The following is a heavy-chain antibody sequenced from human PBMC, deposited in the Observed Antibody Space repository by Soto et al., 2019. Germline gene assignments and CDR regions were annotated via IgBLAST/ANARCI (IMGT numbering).Heavy chain of an antibody. D-gene: IGHD1-26*01. Sequence: PGGSLRLSCVGSGFTFSNYGMHWVRQPPGKGLEWVALISDDGDKRCYADSVRGRLIISRDNSKDTLYLQMNSLGPDDTAVYFCAKARVRIVGANSFDYWGQGTPLTVSS. CDR2: ISDDGDKR. V-gene: IGHV3-30*18. CDR1: GFTFSNYG. J-gene: IGHJ4*02. CDR3: AKARVRIVGANSFDY.